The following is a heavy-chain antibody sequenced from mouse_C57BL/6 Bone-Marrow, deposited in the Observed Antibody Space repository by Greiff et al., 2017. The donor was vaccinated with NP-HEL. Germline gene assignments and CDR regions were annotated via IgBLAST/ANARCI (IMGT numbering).Heavy chain of an antibody. CDR1: GYTFTSYG. J-gene: IGHJ2*01. CDR3: ARGDSSGYIDY. V-gene: IGHV1-81*01. CDR2: IYPRSGNT. D-gene: IGHD3-2*02. Sequence: VKLMESGAELARPGASVKLSCKASGYTFTSYGIRWVKQRTGQGLEWIGEIYPRSGNTYYNEKFKGKATLTADKSSSTAYMELRSLTSEDSAVYFCARGDSSGYIDYWGQGTTLTVSS.